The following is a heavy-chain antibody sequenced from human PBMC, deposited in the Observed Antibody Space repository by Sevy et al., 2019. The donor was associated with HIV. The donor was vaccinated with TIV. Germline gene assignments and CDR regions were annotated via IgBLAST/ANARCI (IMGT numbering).Heavy chain of an antibody. V-gene: IGHV3-30*03. Sequence: GESLKISCAASGFTFSRHGMHWVRQAPGKGLEWVAVISYGGGNEYYADAVKGRFTISRDNSKNTLFLQMNSLRAEDTAVYHCAREPSVEAYYYYGVDVWGQGTTVTVSS. J-gene: IGHJ6*02. CDR3: AREPSVEAYYYYGVDV. D-gene: IGHD2-2*01. CDR1: GFTFSRHG. CDR2: ISYGGGNE.